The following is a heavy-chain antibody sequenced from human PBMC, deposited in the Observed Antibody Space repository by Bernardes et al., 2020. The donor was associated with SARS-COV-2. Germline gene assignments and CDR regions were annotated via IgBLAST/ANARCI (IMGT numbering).Heavy chain of an antibody. D-gene: IGHD3-10*01. Sequence: GGSLRLSCAASGFTLSSYWMHWVRQAPGKGLMWVARINSDGSNTRYADSVMGRFTISRDNAKNTLFLQMNSLRVEDTATYYCEVNYYYGMDVWGQVTTVTVSS. CDR3: EVNYYYGMDV. J-gene: IGHJ6*02. CDR2: INSDGSNT. V-gene: IGHV3-74*01. CDR1: GFTLSSYW.